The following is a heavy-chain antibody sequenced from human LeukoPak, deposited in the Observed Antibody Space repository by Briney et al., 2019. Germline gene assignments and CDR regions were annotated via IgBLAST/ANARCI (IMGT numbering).Heavy chain of an antibody. D-gene: IGHD3-10*01. CDR1: GGSFSGYY. J-gene: IGHJ4*02. Sequence: SEALSLTCAVYGGSFSGYYWSWIRQPPGKGLEWIGEINHSGSTNYNPSLKSRVTISVDTSKNQFSLKLSSVTAADTAVYYCARLNLPLLWFGESSPPILFDYWGQGTLVTVSS. CDR3: ARLNLPLLWFGESSPPILFDY. CDR2: INHSGST. V-gene: IGHV4-34*01.